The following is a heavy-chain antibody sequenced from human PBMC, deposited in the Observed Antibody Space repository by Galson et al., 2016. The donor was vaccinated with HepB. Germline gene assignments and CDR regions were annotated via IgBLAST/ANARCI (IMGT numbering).Heavy chain of an antibody. CDR1: GYTFTDYY. Sequence: SVNVSCKASGYTFTDYYLHLVRHAPGQGLEWMGGINGHSGCTRYAQKFESRVTMTKDTSISKAYLELNSLSSDDTAVYYCARVFWVFPYFDSWGQGTLVTVSS. J-gene: IGHJ4*02. CDR2: INGHSGCT. D-gene: IGHD3-9*01. V-gene: IGHV1-2*02. CDR3: ARVFWVFPYFDS.